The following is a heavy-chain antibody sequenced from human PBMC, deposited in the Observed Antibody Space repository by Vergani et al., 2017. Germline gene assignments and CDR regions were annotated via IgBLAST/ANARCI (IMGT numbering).Heavy chain of an antibody. D-gene: IGHD3-16*02. J-gene: IGHJ6*02. Sequence: QSQLVQSGDEVKKPGASVKVSCKTSGYSFINYGISWVRQAPGQGLEWLVWVSPYNGTTNYGQKIQGRATMTTDTSTRTAYMQLRSLTFDDTAVYYCAREGFCDDIRGTYRPASYCGMGVWGQGTKVTVAS. CDR3: AREGFCDDIRGTYRPASYCGMGV. CDR2: VSPYNGTT. V-gene: IGHV1-18*01. CDR1: GYSFINYG.